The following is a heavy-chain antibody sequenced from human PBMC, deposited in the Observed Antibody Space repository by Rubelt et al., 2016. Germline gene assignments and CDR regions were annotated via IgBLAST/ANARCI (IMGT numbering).Heavy chain of an antibody. V-gene: IGHV1-46*01. J-gene: IGHJ4*02. CDR1: GYTFTSYY. D-gene: IGHD5-12*01. CDR3: ARGNSGYDYGLDY. Sequence: QVQLVQSGAEVKKPGASVKVSCKASGYTFTSYYMHWVRQAPGQGLEWMGIINPSGGSTSYAQKFPGRGTMARDTSTSTVYMELSSLRSEDTAVYYCARGNSGYDYGLDYWGQGTLVTVSS. CDR2: INPSGGST.